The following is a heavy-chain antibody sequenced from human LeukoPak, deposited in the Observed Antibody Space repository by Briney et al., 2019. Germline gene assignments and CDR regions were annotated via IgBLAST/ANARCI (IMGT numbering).Heavy chain of an antibody. V-gene: IGHV1-69*13. J-gene: IGHJ5*02. Sequence: ASVKVSCKASGGTFISYAISWVRQAPGQGLEWMGGIIPIFGTANYAQKFQGRVTITADGSTSTAYMELSSLRSEDTAVYYCARGGCSSTSCYATPGVWFDPWGQGTLVTVSS. D-gene: IGHD2-2*01. CDR2: IIPIFGTA. CDR3: ARGGCSSTSCYATPGVWFDP. CDR1: GGTFISYA.